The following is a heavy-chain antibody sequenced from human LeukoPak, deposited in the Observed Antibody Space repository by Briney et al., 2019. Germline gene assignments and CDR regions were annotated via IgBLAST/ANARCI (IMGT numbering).Heavy chain of an antibody. D-gene: IGHD3-22*01. CDR1: GGSISSYY. Sequence: SETLSLTCTVSGGSISSYYWSWIRQPPGKGLEWIGYIYYSGSTNYNPSLKSRVTISVDTSKNQFSLKLSSVTAADTAVYYCARHCDSSGYYYVNWFDPWGQGTLVTVSS. CDR3: ARHCDSSGYYYVNWFDP. J-gene: IGHJ5*02. CDR2: IYYSGST. V-gene: IGHV4-59*01.